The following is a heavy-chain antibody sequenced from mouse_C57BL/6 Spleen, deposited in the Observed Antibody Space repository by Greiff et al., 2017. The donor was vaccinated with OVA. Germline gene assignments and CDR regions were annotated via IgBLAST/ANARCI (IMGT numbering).Heavy chain of an antibody. D-gene: IGHD1-1*01. J-gene: IGHJ3*01. CDR3: ARDYGSAFAY. Sequence: QVQLQQSGPELVKPGASVTISCKASGYAFSSSWMNWVKQRPGKGLEWIGRIYPGDGDTNYNGKFKGKATLTADKSSRTAYMQLSSLTSEDSAVYFCARDYGSAFAYWGQGTLVTVSA. CDR2: IYPGDGDT. V-gene: IGHV1-82*01. CDR1: GYAFSSSW.